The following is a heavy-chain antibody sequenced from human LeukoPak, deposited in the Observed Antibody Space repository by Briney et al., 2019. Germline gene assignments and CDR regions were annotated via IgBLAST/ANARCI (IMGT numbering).Heavy chain of an antibody. Sequence: GGSLRLSCAASGFTFSSYAMSWVRQAPGKGLEWVSYISSTGSTIYYADSVKGRFTISRDNAKNSLYLQMNSLRAEDTAVYYCAREAVTRLGYYFDYWGQGTLVTVSS. V-gene: IGHV3-48*01. D-gene: IGHD4-17*01. J-gene: IGHJ4*02. CDR3: AREAVTRLGYYFDY. CDR2: ISSTGSTI. CDR1: GFTFSSYA.